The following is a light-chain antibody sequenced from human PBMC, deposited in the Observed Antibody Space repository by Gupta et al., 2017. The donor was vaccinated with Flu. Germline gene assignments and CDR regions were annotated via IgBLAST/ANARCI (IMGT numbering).Light chain of an antibody. CDR2: KVY. CDR1: QSLVYTDGNTY. J-gene: IGKJ1*01. V-gene: IGKV2-24*01. CDR3: QIAKEPLWT. Sequence: IVMTPTARFSLVILGQPASISCRSSQSLVYTDGNTYLSWLHQRPGQPPRLLIYKVYNRVSGVPDRFSGSGAGTDFTLKISRVEAEDVGVYYCQIAKEPLWTFGQGTRVEIK.